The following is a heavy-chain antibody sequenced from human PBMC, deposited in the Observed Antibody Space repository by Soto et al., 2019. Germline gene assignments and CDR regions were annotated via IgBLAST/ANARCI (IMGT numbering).Heavy chain of an antibody. D-gene: IGHD2-2*01. J-gene: IGHJ5*02. V-gene: IGHV4-31*03. CDR1: GDSISGGASF. CDR3: AKLSCTSSTCYFPGWFDP. CDR2: VYYSGSS. Sequence: PSETLSLTCTVSGDSISGGASFWSWIRQPPGKGLEWIANVYYSGSSYYNPSLKSRLTISVDTTKNQFSLQLKSMTAADTAVYYCAKLSCTSSTCYFPGWFDPCGQGXLVTVSS.